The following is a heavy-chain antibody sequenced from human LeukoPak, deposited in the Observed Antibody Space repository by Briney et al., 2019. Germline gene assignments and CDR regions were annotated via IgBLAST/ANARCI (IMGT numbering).Heavy chain of an antibody. J-gene: IGHJ6*02. V-gene: IGHV3-23*01. CDR1: GFTFSSYA. Sequence: GGSLRLSCAASGFTFSSYAMSWVRQAPGKGLEWVSAISGSGGSTYYADSVKGRFTISRDNSKNTLYLQMNSLRAEDTAVYYCAKGVPGSYYVYNYYYGMDVWAKGPRSPSP. CDR2: ISGSGGST. CDR3: AKGVPGSYYVYNYYYGMDV. D-gene: IGHD1-26*01.